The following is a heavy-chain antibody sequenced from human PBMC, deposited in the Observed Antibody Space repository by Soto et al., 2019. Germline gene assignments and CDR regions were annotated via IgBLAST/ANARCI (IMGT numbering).Heavy chain of an antibody. J-gene: IGHJ4*02. V-gene: IGHV4-61*01. CDR3: ARDLYYGYFDY. Sequence: SETLSLTCTVSGGSVSSGSYYWSWIRQPPGKGLEWIGYIYYSGSTNYNPSLKSRVTISVDTSKNQFSLKLSSVTAADTAVYYCARDLYYGYFDYWGQGTLVTV. CDR2: IYYSGST. CDR1: GGSVSSGSYY. D-gene: IGHD3-16*01.